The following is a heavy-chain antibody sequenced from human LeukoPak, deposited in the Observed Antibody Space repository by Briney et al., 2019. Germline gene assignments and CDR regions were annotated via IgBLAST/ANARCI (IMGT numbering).Heavy chain of an antibody. D-gene: IGHD3-22*01. CDR3: ARDLAVGLLRGCGY. Sequence: PGRSLRLSCAASGFTFSSYAMHWVRQAPGKGLEWVAVISYDGSNKYYAASVKGRFTISRDNSKNTLYLQMNSLRAEDTAVYYCARDLAVGLLRGCGYWGQGTLVTVSS. CDR1: GFTFSSYA. CDR2: ISYDGSNK. V-gene: IGHV3-30-3*01. J-gene: IGHJ4*02.